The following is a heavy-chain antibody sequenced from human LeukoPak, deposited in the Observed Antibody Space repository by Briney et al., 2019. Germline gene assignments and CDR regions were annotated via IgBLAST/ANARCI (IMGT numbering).Heavy chain of an antibody. J-gene: IGHJ5*02. D-gene: IGHD3-9*01. Sequence: ASVKLSCKVSGYTLTELSMHWVRRAPGNGLEWWGGFDPEDGVTIYAQKFQGRVTMTEDTSTDTAYMELSSLRSEDTAVYYCATPRGYYDILTGYSSFDPWGQGTLVTVSS. CDR1: GYTLTELS. CDR2: FDPEDGVT. V-gene: IGHV1-24*01. CDR3: ATPRGYYDILTGYSSFDP.